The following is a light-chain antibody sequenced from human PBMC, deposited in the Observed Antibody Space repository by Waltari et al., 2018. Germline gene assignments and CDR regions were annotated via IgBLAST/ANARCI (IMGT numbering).Light chain of an antibody. J-gene: IGKJ4*01. V-gene: IGKV1-12*01. CDR3: QLAQRFPLT. Sequence: QMTQSPLSVSASIGDRVAISCRASQDIASWLAWYQQHPGKAPRLLVYAASNLQSGVPSRFSGSGSGTNFTLTINSLQPEDFATYYCQLAQRFPLTFGGGTKVEIK. CDR1: QDIASW. CDR2: AAS.